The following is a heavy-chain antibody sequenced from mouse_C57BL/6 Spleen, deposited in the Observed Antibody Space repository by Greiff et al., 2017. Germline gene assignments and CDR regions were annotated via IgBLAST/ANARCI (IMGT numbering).Heavy chain of an antibody. CDR3: ARWWLKDYFDY. D-gene: IGHD1-1*02. Sequence: VKLQQSGPELVQPGASVKISCKASGYAFSSSWMNWVKQRPGKGLEWIGRIYPGDGDTYYNGKFKGKATLTADKSSSTAYMPLSSLTSEDSAVYFCARWWLKDYFDYWGQGTTLTVSS. CDR1: GYAFSSSW. CDR2: IYPGDGDT. J-gene: IGHJ2*01. V-gene: IGHV1-82*01.